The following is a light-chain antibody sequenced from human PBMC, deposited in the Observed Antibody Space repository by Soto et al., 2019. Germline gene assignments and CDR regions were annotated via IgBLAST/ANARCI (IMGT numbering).Light chain of an antibody. CDR2: AAF. V-gene: IGKV1-9*01. J-gene: IGKJ5*01. Sequence: DIQLTHSPSFLSTTVGDRVTITCRASQVIDKYLTWYQQKPGKAPTLLIYAAFTLQSGVPSRFSGSGSGTEFTLAISSLQPEDFATYYCQQLNSYPLTFGQGTRLEIK. CDR1: QVIDKY. CDR3: QQLNSYPLT.